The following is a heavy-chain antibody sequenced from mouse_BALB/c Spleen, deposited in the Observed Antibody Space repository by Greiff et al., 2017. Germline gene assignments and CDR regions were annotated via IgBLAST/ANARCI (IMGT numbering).Heavy chain of an antibody. CDR1: GYTFTSYT. CDR3: ARGGYYYAMDY. Sequence: VQLVESGAELARPGASVKMSCKASGYTFTSYTMHWVKQRPGQGLEWIGYINPSSGYTNYNQKFKDKATLTADKSSSTAYMQLSSLTSEDSAVYYCARGGYYYAMDYWGQGTSVTVSS. V-gene: IGHV1-4*01. CDR2: INPSSGYT. J-gene: IGHJ4*01. D-gene: IGHD2-14*01.